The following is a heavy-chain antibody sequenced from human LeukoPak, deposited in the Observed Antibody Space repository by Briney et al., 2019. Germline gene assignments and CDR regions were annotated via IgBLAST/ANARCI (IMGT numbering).Heavy chain of an antibody. V-gene: IGHV3-48*03. CDR1: GFSFSSYE. J-gene: IGHJ6*03. Sequence: GGSLRLSCAASGFSFSSYEMNWVRQAPGKGLEWVSYIIRTSSTTYYEDSVKGRFTVSRDNAKNSLYLQMNSLRVEDTAVYYCARIARDYYYMDVWGKGTTVTVSS. CDR3: ARIARDYYYMDV. CDR2: IIRTSSTT.